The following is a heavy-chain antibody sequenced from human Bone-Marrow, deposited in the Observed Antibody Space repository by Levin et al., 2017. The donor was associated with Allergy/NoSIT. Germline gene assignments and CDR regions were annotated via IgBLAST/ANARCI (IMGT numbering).Heavy chain of an antibody. CDR2: ISSSGEST. J-gene: IGHJ4*02. V-gene: IGHV3-48*02. CDR1: GFSFWHYT. D-gene: IGHD3-22*01. Sequence: GGSLRLSCAASGFSFWHYTMNWVRQAPGKGLEWVSCISSSGESTYYADSVKGRFTISRDNAKNSLYLQLNRLRDEDTALYYCARDPARGYYDSSGYSGDHWGQGTLVTVSS. CDR3: ARDPARGYYDSSGYSGDH.